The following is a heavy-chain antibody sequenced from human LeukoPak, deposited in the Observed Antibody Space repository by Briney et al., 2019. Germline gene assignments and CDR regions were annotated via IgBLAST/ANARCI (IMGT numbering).Heavy chain of an antibody. Sequence: PGGSLRLSCAASGFTFSSYAMYLVLQAPGEGLEWVALAHHDGTKYYSDSVKGRFTVSRDNSKNTVYLQMSSLRAEDTAVYYCAKDTNAFSCDHWGQGTLVTVSS. D-gene: IGHD2-2*01. CDR3: AKDTNAFSCDH. J-gene: IGHJ4*02. CDR2: AHHDGTK. V-gene: IGHV3-30*02. CDR1: GFTFSSYA.